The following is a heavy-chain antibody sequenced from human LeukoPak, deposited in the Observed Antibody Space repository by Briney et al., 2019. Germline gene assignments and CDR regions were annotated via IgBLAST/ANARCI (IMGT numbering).Heavy chain of an antibody. V-gene: IGHV3-30*18. D-gene: IGHD5-18*01. J-gene: IGHJ4*02. CDR2: ISYHGSDK. CDR3: ANGVGLWATNYFNY. Sequence: HPGRSLRLFCAASGFTFRNYGMHWVRQATGKGLEWVAVISYHGSDKYYADSVKGRFTISRDNSKNTLYLQIYSLRTEDTAVYYCANGVGLWATNYFNYWGQGTLVTVSS. CDR1: GFTFRNYG.